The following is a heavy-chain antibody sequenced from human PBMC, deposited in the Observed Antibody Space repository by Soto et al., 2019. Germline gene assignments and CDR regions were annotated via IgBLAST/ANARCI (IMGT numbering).Heavy chain of an antibody. J-gene: IGHJ5*01. V-gene: IGHV6-1*01. CDR3: VRLIGNSWLDS. Sequence: SQTLSLTCDISGGRVSTNTATGNWIRQSPSRGLEWLGRTYYRSRWFNDYAVSVQGRITISPDTSNNQFSLQLISVTPDDAAVYYCVRLIGNSWLDSWGQGTQVTVSS. CDR1: GGRVSTNTAT. CDR2: TYYRSRWFN.